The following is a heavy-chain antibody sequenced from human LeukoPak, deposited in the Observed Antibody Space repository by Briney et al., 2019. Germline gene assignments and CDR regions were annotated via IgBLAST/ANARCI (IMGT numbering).Heavy chain of an antibody. Sequence: ASVKVPRKPSRYTLTSYGTSWVGQATRQGRDWMGWVSAYNGNTNYAPKLQGRDTLSTDTSTSTASMELRSLRPHDTALYYSAREEVYYDSRSSKYYYFYMHVWGERTTVTVSS. CDR2: VSAYNGNT. CDR3: AREEVYYDSRSSKYYYFYMHV. D-gene: IGHD3-22*01. V-gene: IGHV1-18*01. CDR1: RYTLTSYG. J-gene: IGHJ6*03.